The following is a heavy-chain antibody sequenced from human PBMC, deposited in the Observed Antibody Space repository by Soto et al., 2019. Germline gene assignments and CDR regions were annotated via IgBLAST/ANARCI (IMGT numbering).Heavy chain of an antibody. CDR3: ARSRTTVTPSGLQH. D-gene: IGHD4-17*01. CDR2: IYYSGST. J-gene: IGHJ1*01. Sequence: SETLSLTCTVSGDSISSYYWSWIRQPPGKGLEWIGYIYYSGSTNYNPSLKSRVTISVDTSKNQFSLKLSSVTAADTAVYYCARSRTTVTPSGLQHWGQGTLVTVSS. CDR1: GDSISSYY. V-gene: IGHV4-59*01.